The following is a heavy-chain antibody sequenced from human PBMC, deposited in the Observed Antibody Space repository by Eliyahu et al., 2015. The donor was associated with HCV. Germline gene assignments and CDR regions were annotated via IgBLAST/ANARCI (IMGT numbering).Heavy chain of an antibody. J-gene: IGHJ5*02. Sequence: GDEMKKPGASVKVSCKASGYTFSSFGISWVRQAPGQGLEWMGWINPYNGNTNYAQRLQGRVTMTTDTSTSTAYMELRSLRSDDTAVYYCARASWGYCSGGNCLNWFDPWGQGTLVTVSS. CDR2: INPYNGNT. CDR3: ARASWGYCSGGNCLNWFDP. V-gene: IGHV1-18*04. CDR1: GYTFSSFG. D-gene: IGHD2-15*01.